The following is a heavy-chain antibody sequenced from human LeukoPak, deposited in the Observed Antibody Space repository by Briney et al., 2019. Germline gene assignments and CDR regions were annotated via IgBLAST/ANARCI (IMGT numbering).Heavy chain of an antibody. CDR2: IYYSGST. CDR1: GGSISSGDYY. J-gene: IGHJ6*03. CDR3: ARDVRGYRSGGSCYHYYYYYMDV. Sequence: SQTLSLTCTVSGGSISSGDYYWSWIRQPPGKGLEWIGYIYYSGSTYYNPSLKSRVTISVDTSKNQFSLKLSSVTAADTAVYYCARDVRGYRSGGSCYHYYYYYMDVWGKGTTVTVSS. D-gene: IGHD2-15*01. V-gene: IGHV4-30-4*08.